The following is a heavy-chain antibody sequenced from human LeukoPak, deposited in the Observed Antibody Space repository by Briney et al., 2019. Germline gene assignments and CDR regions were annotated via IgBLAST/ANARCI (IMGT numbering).Heavy chain of an antibody. V-gene: IGHV4-34*01. CDR2: IYHSGST. Sequence: KPSETLSLTCAVYGGSFSGYYWSWIRQPPGKGLEWIGYIYHSGSTYYNPSLKSRVTISVDRSKNQFSLKLSSVTAADTAVYYCARDFPHFGYYYMDVWGKGTTVTVSS. J-gene: IGHJ6*03. D-gene: IGHD2/OR15-2a*01. CDR3: ARDFPHFGYYYMDV. CDR1: GGSFSGYY.